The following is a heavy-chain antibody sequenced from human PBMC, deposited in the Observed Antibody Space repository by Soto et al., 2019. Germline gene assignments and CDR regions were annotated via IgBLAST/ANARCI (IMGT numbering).Heavy chain of an antibody. CDR2: INSDGSTT. D-gene: IGHD1-1*01. CDR1: GFAFSSYW. V-gene: IGHV3-74*01. CDR3: AKDRPVNWNLQSPGDNWFDS. Sequence: GGSLRLSCAASGFAFSSYWMHWVRQAPGKGLVWVSRINSDGSTTYYADSMKGRFTISRDNSKNTVHLQMNSLRAEDTALYYCAKDRPVNWNLQSPGDNWFDSWGQGTLVTVSS. J-gene: IGHJ5*01.